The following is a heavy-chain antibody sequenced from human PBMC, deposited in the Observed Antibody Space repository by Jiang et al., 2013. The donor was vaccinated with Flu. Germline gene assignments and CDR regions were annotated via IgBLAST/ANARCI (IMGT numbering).Heavy chain of an antibody. J-gene: IGHJ3*01. V-gene: IGHV4-34*01. Sequence: LLKPSETLSLTCAVYGGSFSGYYWSWIRQPPGKGLEWIGEISHSGSTSYNPSLKSRVTISGDTPKNQFSLTLSSATAADTAVYYCARPLNWNRIDAFDLWGQGTMV. CDR2: ISHSGST. CDR1: GGSFSGYY. D-gene: IGHD1-20*01. CDR3: ARPLNWNRIDAFDL.